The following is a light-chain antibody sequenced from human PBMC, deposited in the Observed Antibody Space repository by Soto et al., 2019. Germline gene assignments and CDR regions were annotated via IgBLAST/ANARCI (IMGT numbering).Light chain of an antibody. CDR3: QQDYSYPWT. CDR2: GAS. V-gene: IGKV1-6*01. Sequence: AIQMTQSPSSLSASVGDRVTITCRASQGIRNDLGWYQQKPGKAPKLLIYGASSLQSGDPSRFSGSGSGTDFTLPISSLQPEDFATYYYQQDYSYPWTFGQGTKVEIK. J-gene: IGKJ1*01. CDR1: QGIRND.